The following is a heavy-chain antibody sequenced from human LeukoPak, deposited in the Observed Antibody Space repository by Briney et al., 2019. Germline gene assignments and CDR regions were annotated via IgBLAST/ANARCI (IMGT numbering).Heavy chain of an antibody. CDR1: GFTFSSYG. CDR2: ISYDGSNK. J-gene: IGHJ3*02. V-gene: IGHV3-30*18. D-gene: IGHD1-26*01. Sequence: PGGSLRLSCAASGFTFSSYGMHWVRQAPGKGLEWVAVISYDGSNKYYADSVKGRFTISRDNSKNTLYLQMNSPRAEDTAVYYCAKDWRSRWERPDAFDIWGQGTMVTVSS. CDR3: AKDWRSRWERPDAFDI.